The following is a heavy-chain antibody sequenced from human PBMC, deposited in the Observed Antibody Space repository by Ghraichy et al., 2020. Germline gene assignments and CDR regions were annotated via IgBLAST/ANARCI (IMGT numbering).Heavy chain of an antibody. V-gene: IGHV1-2*02. CDR1: GYTFTGYY. D-gene: IGHD3-3*01. J-gene: IGHJ1*01. Sequence: ASVKVSCKASGYTFTGYYMHWVRQAPGQGLEWMGWINPNSGGTNYAQKFQGRVTMTRDTSISTANMELSRLRSDDTAVYYCARDVRYSDFWSGYYLYFQHWGQGTLVTVSS. CDR3: ARDVRYSDFWSGYYLYFQH. CDR2: INPNSGGT.